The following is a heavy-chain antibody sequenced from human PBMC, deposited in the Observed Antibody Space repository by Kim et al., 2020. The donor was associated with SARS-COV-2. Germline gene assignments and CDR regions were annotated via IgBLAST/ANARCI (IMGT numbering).Heavy chain of an antibody. J-gene: IGHJ4*02. CDR2: IGPSSGYT. Sequence: ASVKVSCKASGYTFSNYYVHWVRRAPGQGLEWLGLIGPSSGYTLYAQKLHGRVIMTRDTSTSTVYMELTSLRSEDTAVYYCARDRSPDAIHYFANWGQGVLAT. D-gene: IGHD3-16*02. CDR3: ARDRSPDAIHYFAN. CDR1: GYTFSNYY. V-gene: IGHV1-46*01.